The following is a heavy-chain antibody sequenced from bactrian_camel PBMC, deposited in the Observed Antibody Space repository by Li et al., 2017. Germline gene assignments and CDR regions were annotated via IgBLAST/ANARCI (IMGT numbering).Heavy chain of an antibody. D-gene: IGHD2*01. CDR1: WPSSRKC. CDR2: IVTLGGTT. Sequence: HVQLVESGGGSVQAGGSLKLSCKWNSWPSSRKCLAWFRQFPGKEREGVAAIVTLGGTTYYDDYVTGRFTISQDNAKKTTYLQMEQLRTEDTAVYYCWSFAMGSAGYCSKEYWGQGTQVTVS. J-gene: IGHJ4*01. CDR3: WSFAMGSAGYCSKEY. V-gene: IGHV3S54*01.